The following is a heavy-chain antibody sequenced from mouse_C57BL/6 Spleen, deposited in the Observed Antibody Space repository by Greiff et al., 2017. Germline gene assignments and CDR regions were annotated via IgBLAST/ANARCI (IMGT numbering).Heavy chain of an antibody. V-gene: IGHV5-16*01. CDR3: ARDDSSYFDY. D-gene: IGHD3-2*01. Sequence: EVQLVESEGGLVQPGSSMKLSCTASGFTFSDYYMAWVRQVPEKGLEWVANINYDGSSTYYLDSLKSRFIISRDNAKNILYLQMSSLKSEDTATYYCARDDSSYFDYWGQGTTLTVSS. CDR2: INYDGSST. CDR1: GFTFSDYY. J-gene: IGHJ2*01.